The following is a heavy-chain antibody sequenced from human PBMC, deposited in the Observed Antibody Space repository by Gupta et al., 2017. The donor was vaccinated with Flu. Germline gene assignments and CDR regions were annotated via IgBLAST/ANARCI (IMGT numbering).Heavy chain of an antibody. J-gene: IGHJ5*02. CDR3: AGCLGAPDTYLDP. D-gene: IGHD1-26*01. Sequence: QVQLVQSGAEVQKPGSSVNLSCKESGGTFGSYAVSWVRQAPGQGLELIGGIIPISRRTTYAGSLLGRITIAADKSTATAYLELSSLTFEDTAVYFCAGCLGAPDTYLDPWGQGTPVTVSS. CDR2: IIPISRRT. CDR1: GGTFGSYA. V-gene: IGHV1-69*06.